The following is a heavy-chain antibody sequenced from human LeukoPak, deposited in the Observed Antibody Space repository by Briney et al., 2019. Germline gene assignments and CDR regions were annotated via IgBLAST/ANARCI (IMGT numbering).Heavy chain of an antibody. Sequence: GASVKVSCKASGYTFTSYDLNWVRQATGQGLEWMGRMNPNSGNTGYAPKFQGRVTMTRNTSISTAYMELSSLRSEDTAVYYCARKGPANYYYYYMDVWGKGTSVTVSS. D-gene: IGHD2-2*01. CDR1: GYTFTSYD. V-gene: IGHV1-8*01. J-gene: IGHJ6*03. CDR3: ARKGPANYYYYYMDV. CDR2: MNPNSGNT.